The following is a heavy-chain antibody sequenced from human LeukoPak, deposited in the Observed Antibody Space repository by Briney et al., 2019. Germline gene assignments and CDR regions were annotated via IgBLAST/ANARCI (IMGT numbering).Heavy chain of an antibody. CDR1: GFTFSSYA. Sequence: GGSLRLSCAASGFTFSSYAMSWVRQAPGKGLDWVANIKQDGSEKYYVDSVKGRFTISRDNTKNSLYLQMNSLRAEDTAVYYCARGGTRGYSPSDYWGQGTLVTVSS. D-gene: IGHD5-18*01. CDR2: IKQDGSEK. CDR3: ARGGTRGYSPSDY. J-gene: IGHJ4*02. V-gene: IGHV3-7*01.